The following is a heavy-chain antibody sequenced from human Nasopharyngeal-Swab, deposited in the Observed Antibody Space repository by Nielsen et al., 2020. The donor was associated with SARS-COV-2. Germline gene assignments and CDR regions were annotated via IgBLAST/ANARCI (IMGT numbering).Heavy chain of an antibody. Sequence: SETLSLTCTVSGVSITSQYWSWIRQPPRKGLEWIGYISHNSGTSYNPSLKSRVTMFMDTSKNQFSLRLTSVTAADTAVYYCAKEGATGWFDPCGQGTLVTVSS. V-gene: IGHV4-59*11. CDR2: ISHNSGT. CDR3: AKEGATGWFDP. CDR1: GVSITSQY. J-gene: IGHJ5*02.